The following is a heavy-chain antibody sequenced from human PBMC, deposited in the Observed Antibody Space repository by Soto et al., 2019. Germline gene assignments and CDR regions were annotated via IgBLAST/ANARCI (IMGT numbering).Heavy chain of an antibody. CDR1: GGTFSSYA. J-gene: IGHJ4*02. D-gene: IGHD2-8*01. Sequence: SVKVSCKASGGTFSSYAISWVRQAPGQGLEWMGGIIPIFGTANYAQKFQGRVTITAGESTSTAYMELSSLRSEDTAVYYCARGALGYCTNGVCLPNDWGQGTLVTVSS. V-gene: IGHV1-69*13. CDR3: ARGALGYCTNGVCLPND. CDR2: IIPIFGTA.